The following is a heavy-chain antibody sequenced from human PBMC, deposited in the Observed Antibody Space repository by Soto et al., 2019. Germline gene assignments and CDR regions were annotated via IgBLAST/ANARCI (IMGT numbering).Heavy chain of an antibody. CDR1: GYTFTGYY. J-gene: IGHJ6*02. D-gene: IGHD5-18*01. CDR3: ARDRGDTATTLLLLGDYGMDV. V-gene: IGHV1-2*04. CDR2: INPNSGGT. Sequence: ASVKVSCKASGYTFTGYYMHWVRQAPGQGLEWMGWINPNSGGTNYAQKFQGWVTMTRDTSISTAYMELSRLRSDDTAVYYCARDRGDTATTLLLLGDYGMDVWGQGTTVTVSS.